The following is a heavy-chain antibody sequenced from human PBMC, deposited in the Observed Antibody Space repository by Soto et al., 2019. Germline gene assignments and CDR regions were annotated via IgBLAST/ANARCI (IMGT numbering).Heavy chain of an antibody. J-gene: IGHJ6*03. D-gene: IGHD4-4*01. V-gene: IGHV4-39*02. CDR2: SSYSGST. Sequence: SETLSLTCTVSGGSISSSRFYWGWIRQPPGKGLEWIGSSSYSGSTYYNPSLKSRVTISVDTSKNHFSLKLSSVTAADTAVYYFARLELDDYSNYWGYYMDVWGKGTTVTVSS. CDR1: GGSISSSRFY. CDR3: ARLELDDYSNYWGYYMDV.